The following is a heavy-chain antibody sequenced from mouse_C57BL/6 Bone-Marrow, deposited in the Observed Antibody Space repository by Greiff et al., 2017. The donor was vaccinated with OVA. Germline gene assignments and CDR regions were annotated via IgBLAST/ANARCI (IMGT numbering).Heavy chain of an antibody. CDR2: ISYDGSN. J-gene: IGHJ4*01. CDR3: AREGGQAPYAMDY. D-gene: IGHD3-2*02. V-gene: IGHV3-6*01. Sequence: EVKLMESGPGLVKPSQSLSLTCSVTGYSITSGYYWNWIRQFPGNKLEWMGYISYDGSNNYNPSLKNRISITRDTSKNQFFLKLNSVTTEDTATYYCAREGGQAPYAMDYWGQGTSVTVSS. CDR1: GYSITSGYY.